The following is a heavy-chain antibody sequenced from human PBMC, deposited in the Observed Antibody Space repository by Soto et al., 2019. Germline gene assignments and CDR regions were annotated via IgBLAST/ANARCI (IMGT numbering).Heavy chain of an antibody. CDR1: GYTFTGYY. CDR3: ARGWNYDVDY. V-gene: IGHV1-2*02. CDR2: INPNSGGT. D-gene: IGHD3-3*01. J-gene: IGHJ4*02. Sequence: ASVKVSCKASGYTFTGYYMHWVRQAPGQGLEWMGWINPNSGGTNYAQKFQGRVTMTRDTSTSTVYMELSSLRSEDTAVYYCARGWNYDVDYWGQGTLVTVSS.